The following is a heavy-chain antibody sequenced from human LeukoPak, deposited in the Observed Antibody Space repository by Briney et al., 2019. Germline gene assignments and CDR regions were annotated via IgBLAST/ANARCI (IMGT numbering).Heavy chain of an antibody. CDR3: ARVYGGNPRDAFDI. CDR2: ISSKGDST. V-gene: IGHV3-64*01. CDR1: GFTFSTYT. J-gene: IGHJ3*02. Sequence: PGGSLRLSCAVSGFTFSTYTMHWVRQAPGKGLEYVSAISSKGDSTYYANSVKGRFTISRDNSKNTLYLQMGSLRTEDMAVYYCARVYGGNPRDAFDIWGQGTMVTVSS. D-gene: IGHD4-17*01.